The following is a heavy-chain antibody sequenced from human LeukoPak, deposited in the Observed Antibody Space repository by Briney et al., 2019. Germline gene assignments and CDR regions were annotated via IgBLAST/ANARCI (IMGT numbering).Heavy chain of an antibody. V-gene: IGHV1-2*02. J-gene: IGHJ4*02. CDR1: GYTFTGYY. CDR2: INPNSGGT. Sequence: ASVKVSCKASGYTFTGYYMHWVRQAPGQGLEWMGWINPNSGGTNYAQKFQCRGTITRDTSITTAYMDMSSLRSDDTALYYCARVSKGYCGGYCYSDYWGQGTLVTVSS. D-gene: IGHD2-21*02. CDR3: ARVSKGYCGGYCYSDY.